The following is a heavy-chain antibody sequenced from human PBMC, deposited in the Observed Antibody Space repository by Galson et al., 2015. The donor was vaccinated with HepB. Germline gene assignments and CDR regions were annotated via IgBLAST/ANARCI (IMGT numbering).Heavy chain of an antibody. CDR3: ATDGSYCSGGSCYPNWFDP. CDR1: GYTFTDYY. Sequence: VKVSCKVSGYTFTDYYMHWVQQAPGKGLEWMGLVDPEDGETIYAEKFQGRVTITADTSTDTAYMELSSLRSEDTAVYYCATDGSYCSGGSCYPNWFDPWGQGTLVTVSS. V-gene: IGHV1-69-2*01. D-gene: IGHD2-15*01. J-gene: IGHJ5*02. CDR2: VDPEDGET.